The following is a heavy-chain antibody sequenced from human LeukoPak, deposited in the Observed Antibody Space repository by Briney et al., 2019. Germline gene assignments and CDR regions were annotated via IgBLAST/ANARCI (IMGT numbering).Heavy chain of an antibody. D-gene: IGHD4-17*01. J-gene: IGHJ4*02. CDR3: AKGGYDYAEYVDY. CDR1: GFTFSNYG. CDR2: ISFSGVHT. Sequence: GSSLRLSCVPSGFTFSNYGMSWLRQAPGKGLEWVSRISFSGVHTYYADSVRGRFTISRHKSKNTLYLQMNSLRAEDTAVHYCAKGGYDYAEYVDYWGQGTLVTVSS. V-gene: IGHV3-23*01.